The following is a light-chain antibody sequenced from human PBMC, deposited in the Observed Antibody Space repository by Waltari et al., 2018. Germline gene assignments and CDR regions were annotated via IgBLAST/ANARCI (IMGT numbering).Light chain of an antibody. CDR2: HDN. J-gene: IGLJ3*02. CDR3: CSYAGSYTWV. Sequence: QSALTQPASVSGSPGQSITISCPGTSSDDGNYNLVSWYQQYPGKAPKVMIYHDNRRPSGVSDRFSGSKSGNTASLTISGVQAEDEADYYCCSYAGSYTWVFGGGTKLTVL. V-gene: IGLV2-23*01. CDR1: SSDDGNYNL.